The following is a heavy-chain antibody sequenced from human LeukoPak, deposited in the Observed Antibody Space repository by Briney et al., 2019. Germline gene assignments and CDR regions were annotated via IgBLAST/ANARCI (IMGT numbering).Heavy chain of an antibody. J-gene: IGHJ4*02. CDR1: GFTFSDHY. D-gene: IGHD3-10*01. CDR2: VRNDGSDK. CDR3: AKHYYGSGSQKYYFDY. V-gene: IGHV3-30*02. Sequence: GGSLRLSCAASGFTFSDHYMDWVRQAPGKGLEWVTMVRNDGSDKYYADSVKGRFTISRDNSKNALYLQMNSLRPEDTAVYYCAKHYYGSGSQKYYFDYWGQGTLVTVSS.